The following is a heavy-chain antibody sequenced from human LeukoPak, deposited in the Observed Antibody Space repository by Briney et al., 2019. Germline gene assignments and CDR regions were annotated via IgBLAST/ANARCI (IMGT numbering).Heavy chain of an antibody. V-gene: IGHV4-4*07. Sequence: SETLSLTCTVSGGSISSYYWSWIRQPAGKGLEWIGRIYTSGSTNYNPSLKSRVTMSVDTSKNQFSLKLSSVTAADTAVYYCARGRYYYDSSGYRYFDYWGQGTLVTVSS. CDR1: GGSISSYY. D-gene: IGHD3-22*01. J-gene: IGHJ4*02. CDR3: ARGRYYYDSSGYRYFDY. CDR2: IYTSGST.